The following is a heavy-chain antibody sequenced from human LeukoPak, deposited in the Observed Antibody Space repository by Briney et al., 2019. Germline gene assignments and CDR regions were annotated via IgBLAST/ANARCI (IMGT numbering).Heavy chain of an antibody. CDR1: GFTFSDYY. D-gene: IGHD3-10*01. J-gene: IGHJ3*02. V-gene: IGHV3-11*06. Sequence: GGSLRLSCAASGFTFSDYYMSWIRQAPGKGPVWVSYISSSSSYTNYADSVKGRFTISRDNAKNSLYLQMNSLRAEDTAVYYCARDRPYYGSVDDAFDIWGQGTMVTVSS. CDR2: ISSSSSYT. CDR3: ARDRPYYGSVDDAFDI.